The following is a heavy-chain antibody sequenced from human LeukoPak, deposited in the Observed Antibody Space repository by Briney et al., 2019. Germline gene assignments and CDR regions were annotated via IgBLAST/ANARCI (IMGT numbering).Heavy chain of an antibody. CDR1: GFTFSSYW. V-gene: IGHV3-74*01. CDR2: VASDGSST. Sequence: GGSLRLSCAASGFTFSSYWMHWVRQAPGKGLVWVSRVASDGSSTTYADSVKGRFSISRDNAKNTLYLQMNSLRVEDTAVYYCARGRPHGNDYWGQGTLVTVSS. D-gene: IGHD4-23*01. J-gene: IGHJ4*02. CDR3: ARGRPHGNDY.